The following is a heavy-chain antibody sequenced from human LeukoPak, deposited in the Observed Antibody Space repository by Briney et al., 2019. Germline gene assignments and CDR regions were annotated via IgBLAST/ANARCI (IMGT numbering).Heavy chain of an antibody. Sequence: GGSLRLSCAASGFPFNAYWMTWVRQAPGKGLEWVANIRQDGDTKYYVHSVKGRFTISRDNAMNSLYLQMNSLRAEDTAIYYCARSLPYGTTWYGRSDFWGQGTLVTVSS. CDR3: ARSLPYGTTWYGRSDF. V-gene: IGHV3-7*03. CDR2: IRQDGDTK. CDR1: GFPFNAYW. J-gene: IGHJ4*02. D-gene: IGHD6-13*01.